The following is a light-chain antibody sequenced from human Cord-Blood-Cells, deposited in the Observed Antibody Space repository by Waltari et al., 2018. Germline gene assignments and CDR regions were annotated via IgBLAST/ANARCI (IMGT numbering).Light chain of an antibody. V-gene: IGLV3-1*01. Sequence: SYELTQPPSVSVSPGQTASITCSGVNLGDKYVCWYKQKPGQAPVLVIYQDSKRPSGIPERFSGSNSGNTATLTISGTQAMDEADYYCQAWDSSTGVFGTGTKVTVL. CDR1: NLGDKY. CDR3: QAWDSSTGV. CDR2: QDS. J-gene: IGLJ1*01.